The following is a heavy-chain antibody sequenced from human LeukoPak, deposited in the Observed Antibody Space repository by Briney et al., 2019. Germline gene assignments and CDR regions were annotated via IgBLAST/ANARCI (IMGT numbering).Heavy chain of an antibody. CDR1: GFTFSSNY. CDR3: AGGTLRVPAAKVDRYYYFYALDV. D-gene: IGHD2-2*01. V-gene: IGHV3-53*01. Sequence: GGSLRLSCAASGFTFSSNYMSWVRQAPGKGLEWVSVIYSGGSTYYADSVKGRFTISRDHSKNTLHLQMNSLRAEDTAMYYCAGGTLRVPAAKVDRYYYFYALDVWGQGSTVTASS. J-gene: IGHJ6*02. CDR2: IYSGGST.